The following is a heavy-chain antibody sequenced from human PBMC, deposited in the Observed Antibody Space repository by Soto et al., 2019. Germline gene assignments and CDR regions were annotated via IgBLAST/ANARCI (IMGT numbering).Heavy chain of an antibody. D-gene: IGHD2-15*01. V-gene: IGHV3-11*06. J-gene: IGHJ5*02. CDR2: ISSSSSYT. CDR1: GFTFSDYY. CDR3: ASLGYCSGGSCYSRRAPWFDP. Sequence: VGSLRLSCAASGFTFSDYYMSWIRQAPGKGLEWVSYISSSSSYTNYADSVKGRFTISRDNAKNSLYLQMNSLRAEDTAVYYCASLGYCSGGSCYSRRAPWFDPWGQGTLVTVSS.